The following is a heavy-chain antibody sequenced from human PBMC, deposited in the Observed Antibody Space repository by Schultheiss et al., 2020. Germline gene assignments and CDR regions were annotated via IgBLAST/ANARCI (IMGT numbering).Heavy chain of an antibody. D-gene: IGHD3-22*01. CDR1: GFTFSSYS. J-gene: IGHJ6*02. V-gene: IGHV3-48*01. Sequence: GESLKISCAASGFTFSSYSMNWVRQAPGKGLEWVSYISSSSSTIYYADSVKGRFTISRDNAKNSLYLQMNSLRAEDTAVYYCARFGYYETYYYYGMDVWGQGTTVTVSS. CDR3: ARFGYYETYYYYGMDV. CDR2: ISSSSSTI.